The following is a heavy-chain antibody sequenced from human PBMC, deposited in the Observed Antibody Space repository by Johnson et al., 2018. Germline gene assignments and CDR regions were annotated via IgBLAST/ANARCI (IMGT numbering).Heavy chain of an antibody. CDR3: ARDSGYDPNYYYYYYMDV. CDR2: IYYSGST. D-gene: IGHD5-12*01. V-gene: IGHV4-59*01. J-gene: IGHJ6*03. Sequence: QVQLQESGPGLVKPSETXSLTCSVSGGSISSYYWSWIRQPPGKGLEWIGYIYYSGSTNYNPSLKSRVTISVDTSKNQFSLKLSSVTAADTAVYYCARDSGYDPNYYYYYYMDVWGKGTTVTVSS. CDR1: GGSISSYY.